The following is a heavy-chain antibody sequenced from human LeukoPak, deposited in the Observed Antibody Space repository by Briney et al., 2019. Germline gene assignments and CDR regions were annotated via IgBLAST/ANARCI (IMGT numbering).Heavy chain of an antibody. V-gene: IGHV4-38-2*02. CDR3: AGSSSQNYYYMDV. J-gene: IGHJ6*03. CDR1: DYSSSSGFY. D-gene: IGHD2-2*01. Sequence: SETLSLTCSVSDYSSSSGFYWGWVRQPPGKGLEWIATIYHSGSTSYNPPLKSRVTISLDTSKNLFSLRLNSVTAADTAVYYCAGSSSQNYYYMDVWDKGATVTVSS. CDR2: IYHSGST.